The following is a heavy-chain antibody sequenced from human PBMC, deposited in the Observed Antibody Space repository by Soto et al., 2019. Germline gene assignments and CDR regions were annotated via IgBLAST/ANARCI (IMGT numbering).Heavy chain of an antibody. V-gene: IGHV5-10-1*01. Sequence: EVQLVQSGAEVKKPGESLRISCKGSGYSFTSYWINWVRQMPGKGLEWMGRIDPSDSYTNYNPSFQGNVTISADKSPSTAYLQWSSLKASDTAIYYCARGGQQVVHTWVAPWGQGTLVTVSS. CDR1: GYSFTSYW. J-gene: IGHJ5*02. CDR3: ARGGQQVVHTWVAP. D-gene: IGHD2-15*01. CDR2: IDPSDSYT.